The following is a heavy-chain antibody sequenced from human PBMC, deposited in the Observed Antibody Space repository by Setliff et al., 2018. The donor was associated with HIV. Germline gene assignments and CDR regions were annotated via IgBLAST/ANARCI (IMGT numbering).Heavy chain of an antibody. D-gene: IGHD4-17*01. V-gene: IGHV1-2*02. CDR3: ATFDYGHSLGKIDY. Sequence: ASVKVSCKASGYTLSGYHIHWVRQAPGQGLEWTGWINSKSGDTNYARKFQGRVTVTADESTSTAYMELSRLKSDDAAVYFCATFDYGHSLGKIDYWGQGTLVTVSS. CDR1: GYTLSGYH. J-gene: IGHJ4*02. CDR2: INSKSGDT.